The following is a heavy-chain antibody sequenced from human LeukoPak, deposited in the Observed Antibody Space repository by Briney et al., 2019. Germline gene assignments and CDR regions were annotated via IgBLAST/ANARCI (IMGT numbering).Heavy chain of an antibody. V-gene: IGHV3-13*01. D-gene: IGHD2-21*02. Sequence: GGSLRLSCAPSVFTFRIYDMHCVRQATGKGLEWVSAIGTAGDTYYPGSVKGRFNISRENAKNSLYLQMNSLRAGDTAVYYCERDRGDYGRGAFDIWGQGTMVAVSS. CDR2: IGTAGDT. J-gene: IGHJ3*02. CDR3: ERDRGDYGRGAFDI. CDR1: VFTFRIYD.